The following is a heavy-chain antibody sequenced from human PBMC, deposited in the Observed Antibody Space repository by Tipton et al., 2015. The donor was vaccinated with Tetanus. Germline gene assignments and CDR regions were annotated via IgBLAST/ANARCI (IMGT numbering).Heavy chain of an antibody. CDR1: GGTFNNYF. V-gene: IGHV4-34*01. D-gene: IGHD2-2*01. Sequence: TLSLTCAVYGGTFNNYFWTWIRQPPGKGLEWIGEINQSGSTIYNPSLKSRVTIAVDTFKRQFSMTLTSATAADTAVYYCARAGFEGSSSSGYFDHWGLGVLVTVSS. CDR3: ARAGFEGSSSSGYFDH. CDR2: INQSGST. J-gene: IGHJ4*02.